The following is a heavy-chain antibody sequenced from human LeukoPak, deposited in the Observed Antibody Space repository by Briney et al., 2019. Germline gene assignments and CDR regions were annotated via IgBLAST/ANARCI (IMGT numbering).Heavy chain of an antibody. CDR3: ARGGGSFDY. V-gene: IGHV4-61*08. Sequence: PSETLSLTCTVSGGSLSSGGYSWSWIRQRPGKGLEWIGYIYYSGSTNYNPSLKSRVTISVDTSKNQFSLKLSSVTAADTAVYYCARGGGSFDYWGQGTLVTVSS. CDR1: GGSLSSGGYS. CDR2: IYYSGST. J-gene: IGHJ4*02.